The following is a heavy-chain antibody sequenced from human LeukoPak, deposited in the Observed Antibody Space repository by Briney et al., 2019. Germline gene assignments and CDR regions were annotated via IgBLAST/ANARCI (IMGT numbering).Heavy chain of an antibody. V-gene: IGHV3-23*01. Sequence: GGSLRLSCAASGFTFSSYAMSWVRQAPGKGLEWVSAISGRGGSTYYADSVKGRFTISRDNSKNTLYLQMNSLRAEDTAVYYCAKYHYGSGSYYSPFDYWGQGTLVTVSS. CDR2: ISGRGGST. D-gene: IGHD3-10*01. CDR3: AKYHYGSGSYYSPFDY. J-gene: IGHJ4*02. CDR1: GFTFSSYA.